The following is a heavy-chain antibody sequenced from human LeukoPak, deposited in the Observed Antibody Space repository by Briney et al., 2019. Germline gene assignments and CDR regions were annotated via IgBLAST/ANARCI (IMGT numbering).Heavy chain of an antibody. Sequence: GESLKISCQASGYTFRSYWIGWVRQMPGKGLEWMGIISPSDSETRYSPSFQGQVTFSADKSTSTAYLQWSRLKASDTAMYFCARLSRGSYNADFDYWGQGTLVTVSS. CDR1: GYTFRSYW. D-gene: IGHD1-26*01. CDR3: ARLSRGSYNADFDY. CDR2: ISPSDSET. V-gene: IGHV5-51*01. J-gene: IGHJ4*02.